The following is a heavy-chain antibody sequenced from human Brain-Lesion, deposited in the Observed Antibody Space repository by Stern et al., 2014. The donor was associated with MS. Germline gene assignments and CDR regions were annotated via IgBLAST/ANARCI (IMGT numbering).Heavy chain of an antibody. V-gene: IGHV1-69*06. Sequence: QLVQSGPEVKKPRSSVPVSCKASGGTFGTYPITWLRQPPGQGLAWMGRIIPIFGSPNYAQKFQGRVTITADRSTTTVYMKLSSLKSDDAAVYYCAKDGPALVTNWFDPWGRGTLVTVSS. CDR1: GGTFGTYP. D-gene: IGHD5-18*01. CDR3: AKDGPALVTNWFDP. J-gene: IGHJ5*02. CDR2: IIPIFGSP.